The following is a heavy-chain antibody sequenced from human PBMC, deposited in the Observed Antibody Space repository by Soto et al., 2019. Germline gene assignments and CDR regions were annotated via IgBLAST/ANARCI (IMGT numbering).Heavy chain of an antibody. Sequence: SVKVSCKSSGGTFSSYAISCVLQAPGQGLEWMGGIIPIFGTANYAQKFQGRVTITADESTSTAYMELSSLRSEDTAVYYCARVSAYGIAVAGQGLRGYFDYWGQGTLVTVSS. CDR1: GGTFSSYA. J-gene: IGHJ4*02. CDR2: IIPIFGTA. CDR3: ARVSAYGIAVAGQGLRGYFDY. V-gene: IGHV1-69*13. D-gene: IGHD6-19*01.